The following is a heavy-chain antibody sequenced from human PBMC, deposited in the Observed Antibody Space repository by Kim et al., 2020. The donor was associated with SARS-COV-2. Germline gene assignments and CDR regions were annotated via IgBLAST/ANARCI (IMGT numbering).Heavy chain of an antibody. CDR3: AKDPVGYCSGGSCRKEDDY. J-gene: IGHJ4*02. CDR2: ISGDGGST. Sequence: GGSLRLSCAASGFTFDDYAMHWVRQAPGKGLEWVSLISGDGGSTYYADSVKGRFTISRDNSKNSLYLQMNSLRTEDTALYYCAKDPVGYCSGGSCRKEDDYWGQGTLVTVSS. CDR1: GFTFDDYA. D-gene: IGHD2-15*01. V-gene: IGHV3-43*02.